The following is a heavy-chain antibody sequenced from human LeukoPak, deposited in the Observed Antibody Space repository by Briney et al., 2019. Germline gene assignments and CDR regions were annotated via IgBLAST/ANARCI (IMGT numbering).Heavy chain of an antibody. CDR2: ISSSGSTI. Sequence: GGSLRLSCAASGFTFSSYEMNWVRQAPGKGQEWVSYISSSGSTIYYADSVKGRFTISRDNAKNSLYLQMNSLRAEDTAVYYCARAGLGYCSSTSCYTSGYYYYGMDVWGKGTTVTVSS. D-gene: IGHD2-2*02. V-gene: IGHV3-48*03. J-gene: IGHJ6*04. CDR1: GFTFSSYE. CDR3: ARAGLGYCSSTSCYTSGYYYYGMDV.